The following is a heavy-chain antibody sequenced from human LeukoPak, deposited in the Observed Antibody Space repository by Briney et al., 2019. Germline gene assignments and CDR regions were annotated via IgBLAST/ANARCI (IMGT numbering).Heavy chain of an antibody. V-gene: IGHV4-59*08. CDR3: AMGYCTNGVCYPMGAAFDY. J-gene: IGHJ4*02. CDR2: IYYTGST. CDR1: GGSISSSY. Sequence: PSETLSLTCTVSGGSISSSYWSWIRQPPGKGLEWIGYIYYTGSTTYNPSLKSRVTISVDTSKNQFSLKLSSVTAADTAVYYCAMGYCTNGVCYPMGAAFDYWGQGTLVTVSS. D-gene: IGHD2-8*01.